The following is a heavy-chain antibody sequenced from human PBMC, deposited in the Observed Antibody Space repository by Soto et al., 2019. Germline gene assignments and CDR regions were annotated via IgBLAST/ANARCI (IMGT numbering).Heavy chain of an antibody. Sequence: PSETLSLTCTVSGGSISSGDYYWSWIRQPPGKGLEWIGYIYYSGSTYYNPSLKSRVTISVDTSKNQFSLKLSSVTAADTAVYYCARVSGYSNYDHYYGMDVWGQGTTVTVS. J-gene: IGHJ6*02. CDR3: ARVSGYSNYDHYYGMDV. CDR2: IYYSGST. CDR1: GGSISSGDYY. D-gene: IGHD4-4*01. V-gene: IGHV4-30-4*01.